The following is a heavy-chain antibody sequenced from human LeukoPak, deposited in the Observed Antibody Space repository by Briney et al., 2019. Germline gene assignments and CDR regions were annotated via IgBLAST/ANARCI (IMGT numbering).Heavy chain of an antibody. J-gene: IGHJ4*02. D-gene: IGHD6-13*01. CDR2: ISGSGGVT. CDR1: EFTFSSHA. V-gene: IGHV3-23*01. CDR3: ARGVIAAGGNDFDY. Sequence: PGGSLRLSCAASEFTFSSHAMSWVRQAPGKGLEWVSIISGSGGVTYYADSVKGRFTISRDNSKNTLYLQMNSLRAEDTAVYYCARGVIAAGGNDFDYWGQGTLVTVSS.